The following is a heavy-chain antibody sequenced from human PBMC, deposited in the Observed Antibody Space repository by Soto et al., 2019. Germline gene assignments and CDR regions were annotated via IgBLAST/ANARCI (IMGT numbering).Heavy chain of an antibody. CDR2: INSDGSST. J-gene: IGHJ4*02. CDR3: ARDGQDGYNYLPFDY. Sequence: PGGSLRLSCAASGFTFSSYWMHWVRQAPGKGLVWVSRINSDGSSTSYADSVKGRFTISRDNAKNTLYLQMNSLRAEDTAVYYCARDGQDGYNYLPFDYWGQGTLVTVSS. D-gene: IGHD5-12*01. CDR1: GFTFSSYW. V-gene: IGHV3-74*01.